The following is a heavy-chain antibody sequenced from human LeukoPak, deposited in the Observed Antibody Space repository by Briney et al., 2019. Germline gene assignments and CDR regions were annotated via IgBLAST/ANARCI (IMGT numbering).Heavy chain of an antibody. D-gene: IGHD3-22*01. Sequence: PGGSLRLSCVVSGFSVNDYYMSWIRQAPGKGLEWISDISGSESIVSYGGSVRGRFTVSRDNAKNSLYLQMNSLRADDTALYYCVRDTGYSSPFDYWGRGTLVTVSS. CDR2: ISGSESIV. CDR3: VRDTGYSSPFDY. V-gene: IGHV3-11*04. J-gene: IGHJ4*02. CDR1: GFSVNDYY.